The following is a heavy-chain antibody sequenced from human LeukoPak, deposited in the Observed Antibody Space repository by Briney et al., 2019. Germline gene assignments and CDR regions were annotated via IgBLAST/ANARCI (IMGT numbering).Heavy chain of an antibody. CDR2: MNLNSGET. V-gene: IGHV1-8*01. CDR3: ARGEPLTYILRYFDWSRVEHAGSYDAFDI. J-gene: IGHJ3*02. D-gene: IGHD3-9*01. Sequence: ASLSLSCRVSGYSFTSYDINWGWLRPPPGNGRMGWMNLNSGETGCAQKSQGRVTMTRNTSISTAYMELSSLRSEDTAVYYSARGEPLTYILRYFDWSRVEHAGSYDAFDIWGQGTMVTVSS. CDR1: GYSFTSYD.